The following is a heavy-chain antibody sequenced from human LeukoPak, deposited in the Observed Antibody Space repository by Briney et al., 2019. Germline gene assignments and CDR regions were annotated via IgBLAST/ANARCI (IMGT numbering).Heavy chain of an antibody. J-gene: IGHJ4*02. CDR3: ARARDVWGSYRYTDPFDY. CDR2: IYQSGST. D-gene: IGHD3-16*02. CDR1: GYSISSGYY. Sequence: SETLSLTCTVSGYSISSGYYWGWIRQPPGKGLEWIGSIYQSGSTYYNPSLKSRVTISVDTAKNQFSLKLSSVTAADTAVYYCARARDVWGSYRYTDPFDYWGQGTLVTVSS. V-gene: IGHV4-38-2*02.